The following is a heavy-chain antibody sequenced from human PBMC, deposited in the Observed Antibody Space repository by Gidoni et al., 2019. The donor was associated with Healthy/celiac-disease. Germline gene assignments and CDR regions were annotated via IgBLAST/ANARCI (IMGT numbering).Heavy chain of an antibody. CDR3: AKGVGWGAMVSWFLDY. CDR2: ISGSGGST. D-gene: IGHD5-18*01. J-gene: IGHJ4*02. V-gene: IGHV3-23*01. CDR1: GFTFSSYA. Sequence: EVQLLESGGGLVQPGGSLRLSCAASGFTFSSYAMSWVRQAPGKGLEWVSAISGSGGSTYYADSVKGRFTISRDNSKNTLYLQMNSLRAEDTAVYYCAKGVGWGAMVSWFLDYWGQGTLVTVSS.